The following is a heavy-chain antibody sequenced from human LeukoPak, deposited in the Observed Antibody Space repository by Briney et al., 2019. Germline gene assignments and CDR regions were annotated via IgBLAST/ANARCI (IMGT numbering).Heavy chain of an antibody. J-gene: IGHJ3*02. V-gene: IGHV3-23*01. CDR1: GFTFSSYA. CDR3: AKGMYYYDSSGYYFDGDAFDI. D-gene: IGHD3-22*01. Sequence: GGSLRLSCAASGFTFSSYAMSWVRQAPAKGLEWVSAISGSGGSTYYADSVRGRFTISRDNSKNTLYLQMNSLRAEDTAVYYCAKGMYYYDSSGYYFDGDAFDIWGQGTMVTVSS. CDR2: ISGSGGST.